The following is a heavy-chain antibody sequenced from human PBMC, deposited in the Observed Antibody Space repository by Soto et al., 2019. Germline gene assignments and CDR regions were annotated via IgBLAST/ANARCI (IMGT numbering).Heavy chain of an antibody. V-gene: IGHV4-4*08. CDR3: ASLNYYERLYYFDK. D-gene: IGHD3-22*01. J-gene: IGHJ4*02. Sequence: QVQLQESGPGLVKPSGTLSLTCTVSGASIRGHYWSWIRQPPGKGPEWIGYVYDSGATNYDPFLVRRVTMSVVTSKNQFFLKLTSATAAETAIYSCASLNYYERLYYFDKWGPGTLVTVSS. CDR2: VYDSGAT. CDR1: GASIRGHY.